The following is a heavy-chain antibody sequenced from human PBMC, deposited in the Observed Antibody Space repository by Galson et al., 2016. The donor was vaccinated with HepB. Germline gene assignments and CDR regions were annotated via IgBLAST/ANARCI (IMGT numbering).Heavy chain of an antibody. J-gene: IGHJ4*02. CDR1: GFTFSNFA. CDR2: IWSDGSKK. Sequence: SLRLSCAASGFTFSNFAMHWVRQAPGKGLEWVTIIWSDGSKKYYADYVKGRFTISRDNSKSTLYLQMNSLSAEDTAVYYCARDDDYVWGTYRYTRTVPQYYFDYWGQGTLVTVSS. V-gene: IGHV3-33*01. D-gene: IGHD3-16*02. CDR3: ARDDDYVWGTYRYTRTVPQYYFDY.